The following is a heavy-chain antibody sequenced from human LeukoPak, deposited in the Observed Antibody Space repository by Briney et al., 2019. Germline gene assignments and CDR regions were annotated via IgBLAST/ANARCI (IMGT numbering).Heavy chain of an antibody. Sequence: GGSLRLSCAASGFTFSSYAMSWVRQAPGKGLEWVAVISYDGSNKYYADSVKGRFTISRDNSKNTLYLQMNSLRAEDTAVYYCAKDRTGFVVAATYADYWGQGTLVTVSS. CDR1: GFTFSSYA. J-gene: IGHJ4*02. CDR3: AKDRTGFVVAATYADY. CDR2: ISYDGSNK. V-gene: IGHV3-30*18. D-gene: IGHD2-15*01.